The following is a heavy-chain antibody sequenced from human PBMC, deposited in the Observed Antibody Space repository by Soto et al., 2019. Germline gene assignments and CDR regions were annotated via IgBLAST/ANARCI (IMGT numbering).Heavy chain of an antibody. CDR1: GYSISSGYY. CDR2: IYHSGST. Sequence: SETLSLTCAVSGYSISSGYYWGWIRQPPGKGLEWIGSIYHSGSTYYNPSLKSRVTISVDTSKNQFSLKLSSVTAADTAVYYCARAAGGGYCSGGSCYLRAFDIWGQGTMVTVSS. J-gene: IGHJ3*02. CDR3: ARAAGGGYCSGGSCYLRAFDI. V-gene: IGHV4-38-2*01. D-gene: IGHD2-15*01.